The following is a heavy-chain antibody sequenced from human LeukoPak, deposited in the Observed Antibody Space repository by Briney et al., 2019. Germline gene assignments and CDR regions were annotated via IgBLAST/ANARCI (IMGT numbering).Heavy chain of an antibody. Sequence: PSETLSLTCTVSGGSISSYYWSWIRQPPGKGLEWIGYIYYSGSTNYNPSLKSRVTISVDTSKNKLYLKMSSVTAADTAVYYCARGAGTSDAFDIWGQGTMVTVSS. CDR3: ARGAGTSDAFDI. CDR1: GGSISSYY. V-gene: IGHV4-59*01. CDR2: IYYSGST. D-gene: IGHD6-13*01. J-gene: IGHJ3*02.